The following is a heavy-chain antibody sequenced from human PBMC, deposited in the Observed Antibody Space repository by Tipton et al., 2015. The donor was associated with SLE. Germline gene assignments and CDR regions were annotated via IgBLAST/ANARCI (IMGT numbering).Heavy chain of an antibody. CDR3: ARPRELWSFDY. CDR1: GYSFTLYW. Sequence: QLVQSGAEVKKPGESLKISCKASGYSFTLYWIGWVRQMPGKGLEWMGMIFPGDSDTRYNPAFQGQVTISADKSISTAYLQWSSLKASVTAMYYCARPRELWSFDYWGQGSLVPVSS. CDR2: IFPGDSDT. V-gene: IGHV5-51*03. J-gene: IGHJ4*02. D-gene: IGHD5-18*01.